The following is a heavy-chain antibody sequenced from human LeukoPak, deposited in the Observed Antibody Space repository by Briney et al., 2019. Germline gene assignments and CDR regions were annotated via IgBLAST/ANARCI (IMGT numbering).Heavy chain of an antibody. CDR3: ATMTTVTLDDAFDI. J-gene: IGHJ3*02. CDR2: IWYDRGKS. V-gene: IGHV3-33*01. CDR1: GFIFSNYG. D-gene: IGHD4-17*01. Sequence: GGSLRLSCAASGFIFSNYGMHWVRQAPGKGLEWVALIWYDRGKSDHADSVKGRFTISRDNSKNTLYLQMNSLRAEDTAVYYCATMTTVTLDDAFDIWGQGTMVTVSS.